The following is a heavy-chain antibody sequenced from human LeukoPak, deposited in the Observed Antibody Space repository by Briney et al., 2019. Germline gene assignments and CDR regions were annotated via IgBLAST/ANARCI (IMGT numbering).Heavy chain of an antibody. CDR2: IYPGDSDT. J-gene: IGHJ4*02. CDR1: GAIFTTNW. CDR3: ARHVRTGTTRSFDY. Sequence: GASLQISCKGSGAIFTTNWIGWGRQLPGKGLEWMGIIYPGDSDTRYSPSFQGQVTISADKSISTAYLQWSSLKASDTAMYYCARHVRTGTTRSFDYWGQGTLVTVSS. D-gene: IGHD1-7*01. V-gene: IGHV5-51*01.